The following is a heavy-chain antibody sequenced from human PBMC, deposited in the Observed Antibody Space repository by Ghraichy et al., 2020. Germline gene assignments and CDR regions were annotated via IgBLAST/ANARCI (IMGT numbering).Heavy chain of an antibody. CDR1: GFSLSTSGMC. CDR3: ARIRDDSSGGTDAGDI. J-gene: IGHJ3*02. Sequence: SGPTLVKPTQTLTLTCTFSGFSLSTSGMCVSWIRQPPGKALEWLALIDWDDDKYYSTSLKTRLTISKDTSKNQVVLTMTNMDPVDTATYYCARIRDDSSGGTDAGDIWGQGTMVTVSS. V-gene: IGHV2-70*01. CDR2: IDWDDDK. D-gene: IGHD3-22*01.